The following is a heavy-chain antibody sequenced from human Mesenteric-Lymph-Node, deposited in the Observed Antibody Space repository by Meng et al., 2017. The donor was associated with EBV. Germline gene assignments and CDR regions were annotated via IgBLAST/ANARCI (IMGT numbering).Heavy chain of an antibody. V-gene: IGHV2-5*02. CDR1: GFSLTTSGVG. D-gene: IGHD5-18*01. CDR2: IYWDDDK. CDR3: AHRRYSYGPGRFDP. Sequence: QITLKESGPTLVKPTQTLTLTCTFSGFSLTTSGVGVGWIRQPPGKALEWLALIYWDDDKEFNPSLKNLLTITKDTSKNQVVLTMANMDPVDTATYYCAHRRYSYGPGRFDPWGQGTLVTVSS. J-gene: IGHJ5*02.